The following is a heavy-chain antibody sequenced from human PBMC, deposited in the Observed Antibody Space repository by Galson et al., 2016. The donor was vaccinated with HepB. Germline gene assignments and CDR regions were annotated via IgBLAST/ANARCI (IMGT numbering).Heavy chain of an antibody. Sequence: SLRLSCAASGFTFRNYGMSWVRQAPEKGLEWVSGISDSGFSTYYSDSVKGRFTISRDNSKKTLHLQMNSLRGEDTAVYYCAKGRWDFDSWGQGTLVTVSS. CDR1: GFTFRNYG. J-gene: IGHJ4*02. D-gene: IGHD5-24*01. CDR3: AKGRWDFDS. CDR2: ISDSGFST. V-gene: IGHV3-23*01.